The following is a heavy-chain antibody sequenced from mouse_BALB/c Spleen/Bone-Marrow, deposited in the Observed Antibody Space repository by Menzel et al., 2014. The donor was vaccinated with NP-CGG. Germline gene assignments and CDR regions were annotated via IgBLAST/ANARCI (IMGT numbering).Heavy chain of an antibody. D-gene: IGHD1-2*01. J-gene: IGHJ1*01. V-gene: IGHV1S81*02. CDR3: TRSVYSGYGWYFDV. CDR2: INPSNDTP. Sequence: QVQLKESGAELVKPGASVKLSCRVSGYAFXNYFVYWVKQRPGQGLEWIGEINPSNDTPNFNEKFKSKATLTVDKSSSTAYMQLSSLTSEDSAVYYCTRSVYSGYGWYFDVWGAGTTVTVSS. CDR1: GYAFXNYF.